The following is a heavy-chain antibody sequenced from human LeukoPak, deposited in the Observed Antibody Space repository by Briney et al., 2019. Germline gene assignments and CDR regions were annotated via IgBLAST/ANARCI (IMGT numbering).Heavy chain of an antibody. V-gene: IGHV4-59*08. D-gene: IGHD3-10*01. Sequence: SETLSLTCTVSGGSISSYYWSWIRRPPGKGLEWIGYIYYSGSTNYNPSLKSRVTISVDTSKNQFSLKLSSVTAADTAVYYCARHSSYYYGSGSYYNSHYYYYGMDVWGQGTTVTVSS. J-gene: IGHJ6*02. CDR3: ARHSSYYYGSGSYYNSHYYYYGMDV. CDR1: GGSISSYY. CDR2: IYYSGST.